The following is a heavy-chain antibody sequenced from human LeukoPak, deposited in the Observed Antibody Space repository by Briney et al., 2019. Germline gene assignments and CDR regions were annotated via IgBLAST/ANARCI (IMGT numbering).Heavy chain of an antibody. CDR2: IYYSGST. V-gene: IGHV4-59*01. CDR1: GGSINTYC. D-gene: IGHD3-9*01. CDR3: ARGALRYFDWLKKDYYYMDV. Sequence: SETLSLTCTVSGGSINTYCWSWIRQPPGKGLEWIGYIYYSGSTNYNPSLKSRVTLSMDTSKNQFSLRLSSVTAADTAVYYCARGALRYFDWLKKDYYYMDVWGKGTTVTISS. J-gene: IGHJ6*03.